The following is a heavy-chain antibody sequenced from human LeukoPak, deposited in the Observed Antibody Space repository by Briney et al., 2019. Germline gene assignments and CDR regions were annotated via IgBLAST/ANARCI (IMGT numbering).Heavy chain of an antibody. V-gene: IGHV4-34*01. J-gene: IGHJ6*03. CDR2: INHNGST. Sequence: SETLSLTCAVYGGSFSGYYWSWIRQPPGKGLEWIGEINHNGSTNYNPSLKSRVTISVDTYKKQFSLKLSYVTDADTAVYYCARSQGLLWFGDYYYMDVWGKGTTVTISS. CDR1: GGSFSGYY. CDR3: ARSQGLLWFGDYYYMDV. D-gene: IGHD3-10*01.